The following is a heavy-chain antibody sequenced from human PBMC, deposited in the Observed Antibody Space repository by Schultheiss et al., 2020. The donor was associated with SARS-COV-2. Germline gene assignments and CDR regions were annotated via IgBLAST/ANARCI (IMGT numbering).Heavy chain of an antibody. CDR2: INTNTGNP. D-gene: IGHD1-26*01. CDR3: ARAQSGRVGATLIDY. CDR1: GYTFTAYY. V-gene: IGHV7-4-1*02. J-gene: IGHJ4*02. Sequence: ASVKVSCEASGYTFTAYYVHWVRQAPGQGLEWMGWINTNTGNPTYAQGFTGRFVFSLDTSVSTAYLQISSLKAEDTAVYYCARAQSGRVGATLIDYWGQGTLVTVSS.